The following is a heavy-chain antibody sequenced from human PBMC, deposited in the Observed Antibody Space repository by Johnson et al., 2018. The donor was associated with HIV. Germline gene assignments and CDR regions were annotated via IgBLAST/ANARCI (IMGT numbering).Heavy chain of an antibody. CDR2: ISYDGSNK. Sequence: VQLVESGGGVVQPGRSLRLSCAASGFTFSSYAMHWVRQAPGKGLEWVAVISYDGSNKYYADSVKGRFTISRDNSKNTLYLQMNSLRAEDTAVYYCARGKWGVGPNAFDIWGLGTMVTVSS. CDR1: GFTFSSYA. D-gene: IGHD1-26*01. V-gene: IGHV3-30-3*01. J-gene: IGHJ3*02. CDR3: ARGKWGVGPNAFDI.